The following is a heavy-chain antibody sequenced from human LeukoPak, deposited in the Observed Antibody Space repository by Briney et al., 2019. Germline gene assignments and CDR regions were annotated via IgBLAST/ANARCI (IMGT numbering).Heavy chain of an antibody. J-gene: IGHJ4*02. CDR1: GGSIRSYY. CDR3: ARVRALSYYDSSGDLFYFDY. Sequence: SETLSRTCTVSGGSIRSYYWSWIRQPPGKGLEWIGYMYYSGSTNYNPALKSRVTISVDTSKNQFSLRLSSVTAADTAVYYCARVRALSYYDSSGDLFYFDYWGQGTLVTVSS. D-gene: IGHD3-22*01. CDR2: MYYSGST. V-gene: IGHV4-59*01.